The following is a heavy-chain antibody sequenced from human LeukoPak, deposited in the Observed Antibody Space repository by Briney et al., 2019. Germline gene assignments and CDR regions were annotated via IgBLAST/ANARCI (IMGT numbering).Heavy chain of an antibody. D-gene: IGHD3-22*01. CDR2: INPNSGGT. CDR3: ARVQITMIVVVTPFDY. J-gene: IGHJ4*02. V-gene: IGHV1-2*02. Sequence: ASVKVSCKASGYTFTGYYMHWVRQAPGQGLEWMGWINPNSGGTNYAQKFQGRVTMTRDTSISTAYMELSRLRSDDTAVYYCARVQITMIVVVTPFDYWGQGTLVTVSS. CDR1: GYTFTGYY.